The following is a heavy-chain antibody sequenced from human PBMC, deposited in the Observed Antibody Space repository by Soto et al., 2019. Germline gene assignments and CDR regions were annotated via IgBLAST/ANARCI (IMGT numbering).Heavy chain of an antibody. CDR3: ARGDYVDYVGYYYCGMDV. D-gene: IGHD4-17*01. Sequence: QVQLVESGGGVVQPGRSLRLSCAASGFTFSSYAMHWVRQAPGKGLEWVAVISYDGSNKYYEAYVKGRFTISRDNSKNTLYQQMNSLRAEDTAVYYCARGDYVDYVGYYYCGMDVWGQGTTVTVSS. CDR1: GFTFSSYA. V-gene: IGHV3-30-3*01. CDR2: ISYDGSNK. J-gene: IGHJ6*02.